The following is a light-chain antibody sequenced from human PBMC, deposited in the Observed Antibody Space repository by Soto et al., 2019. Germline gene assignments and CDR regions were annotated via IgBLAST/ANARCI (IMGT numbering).Light chain of an antibody. V-gene: IGKV1-39*01. CDR3: QQTYKIPQT. CDR2: ASS. J-gene: IGKJ1*01. Sequence: DIQMTQSPSSLSASVGDRVTITCRASQSISSYLNWYQQKPGIAPKLLIYASSNVQYGVPSRFSGTGSGTDFTLTISSLQPEDFATYFCQQTYKIPQTFGQGTKVDIK. CDR1: QSISSY.